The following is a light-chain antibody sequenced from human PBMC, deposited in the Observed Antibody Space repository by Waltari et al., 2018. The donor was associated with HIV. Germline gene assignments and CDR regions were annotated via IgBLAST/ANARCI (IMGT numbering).Light chain of an antibody. CDR1: ALPKKY. J-gene: IGLJ2*01. Sequence: SYELTQPPSVSVSPGQTARITCSGDALPKKYPYWYQQKSAPAPVLVIYEDNKRPSGIPERFSGSSSGTMATLTISGAQVEDEADYYCYSTDSSGNHRGVFGGGTKLTVL. CDR2: EDN. CDR3: YSTDSSGNHRGV. V-gene: IGLV3-10*01.